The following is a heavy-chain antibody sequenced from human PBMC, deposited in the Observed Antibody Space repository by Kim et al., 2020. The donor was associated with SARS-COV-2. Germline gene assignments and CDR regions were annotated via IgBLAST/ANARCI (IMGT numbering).Heavy chain of an antibody. Sequence: GRSLRLSCAASGFTFDDYSMHWVRQAPGKGLEWVSLISGEGDSTYYADSVKGRFTISRDNSKNSLYLQMSSLTTEDSALYYCAKKALRVRSHGSYFDYWG. J-gene: IGHJ4*03. D-gene: IGHD1-26*01. V-gene: IGHV3-43*02. CDR3: AKKALRVRSHGSYFDY. CDR1: GFTFDDYS. CDR2: ISGEGDST.